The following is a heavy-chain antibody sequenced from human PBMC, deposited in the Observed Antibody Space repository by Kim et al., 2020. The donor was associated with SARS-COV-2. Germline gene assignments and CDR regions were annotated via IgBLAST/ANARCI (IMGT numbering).Heavy chain of an antibody. CDR3: TTRKVGYSYGSYYYYYGMDV. V-gene: IGHV3-15*01. J-gene: IGHJ6*02. CDR1: GFTFSNAW. D-gene: IGHD5-18*01. Sequence: GGSLRLSCAASGFTFSNAWMSWVRQAPGKGLEWVGRIKSKTDGGTTDYAAPVKGRFTISRDDSKNTLYLQMNSLKTEDTAVYYCTTRKVGYSYGSYYYYYGMDVWGQGTTVTVSS. CDR2: IKSKTDGGTT.